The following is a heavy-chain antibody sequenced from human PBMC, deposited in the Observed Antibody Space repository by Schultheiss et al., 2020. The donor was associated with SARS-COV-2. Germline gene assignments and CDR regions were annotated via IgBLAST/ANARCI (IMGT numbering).Heavy chain of an antibody. Sequence: GGSLRLSCAASGFTLSSYDMHWVRQVTGKGLEWVSVIGTAGDTYYPGSVKGRFTISRENAKKSLYLQMNSLRAGDTAVYYCARGGREDQRLVRDFYGLDVWGQGTTVTVSS. J-gene: IGHJ6*02. CDR2: IGTAGDT. CDR1: GFTLSSYD. V-gene: IGHV3-13*01. D-gene: IGHD3-10*01. CDR3: ARGGREDQRLVRDFYGLDV.